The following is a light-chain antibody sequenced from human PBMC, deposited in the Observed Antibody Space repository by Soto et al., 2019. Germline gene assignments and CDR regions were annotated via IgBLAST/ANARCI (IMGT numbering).Light chain of an antibody. CDR2: EGG. J-gene: IGLJ1*01. V-gene: IGLV2-23*03. CDR1: SSDVGSYNL. CDR3: CSYARLSTFV. Sequence: QSVLTQPASVSGSPGQSITISCTGTSSDVGSYNLVSWYQQHPGKAPKLMIYEGGKRPSGVSNRFSGSKSGNTASLTISGLQAEDEADYYCCSYARLSTFVFGTGTKVTVL.